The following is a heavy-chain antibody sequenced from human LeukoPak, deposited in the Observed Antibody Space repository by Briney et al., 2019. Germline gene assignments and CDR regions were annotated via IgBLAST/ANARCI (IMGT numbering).Heavy chain of an antibody. V-gene: IGHV3-74*01. Sequence: GGSLRLSCAASGFTLGNAWMHWVRQAPGEGLVWVSRINGDGTTPRDADSVKGRFTTSRDNAKNTLFLQMNSLRAEDTAVYFCAREWKGALDFWGQGTLVTVSS. CDR3: AREWKGALDF. D-gene: IGHD1-1*01. CDR1: GFTLGNAW. J-gene: IGHJ4*02. CDR2: INGDGTTP.